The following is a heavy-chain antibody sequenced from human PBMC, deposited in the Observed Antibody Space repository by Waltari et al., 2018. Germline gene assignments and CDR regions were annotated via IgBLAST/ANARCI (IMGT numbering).Heavy chain of an antibody. D-gene: IGHD3-22*01. V-gene: IGHV1-46*01. J-gene: IGHJ4*01. CDR1: GYTFTSFY. CDR2: INPRGGST. Sequence: QVQLVQSGAEVKKPGASVQVSCKASGYTFTSFYMHWVRQAPGQGLEWMGIINPRGGSTRYAQKCQGRVTMTRDTATSTVYMELSSRRSEDTAVYYCARGYYDSSGHPGIGYWGHGTLVTVSS. CDR3: ARGYYDSSGHPGIGY.